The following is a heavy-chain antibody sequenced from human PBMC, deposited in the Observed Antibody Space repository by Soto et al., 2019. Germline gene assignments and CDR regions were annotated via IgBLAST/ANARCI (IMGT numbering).Heavy chain of an antibody. CDR3: ARSELERGEVGYYGMDV. J-gene: IGHJ6*02. V-gene: IGHV1-18*04. CDR2: ISSYNSYNGDT. D-gene: IGHD3-16*01. CDR1: GYTFSNYA. Sequence: QVQLVQSGADLKKPGASVQVSCKTSGYTFSNYAINWVRQAPGQGLEWMGWISSYNSYNGDTKYARMLQDGLTMTIDTSTATAYMELRSLRSDDTAVYYCARSELERGEVGYYGMDVWGQGTTVTVSS.